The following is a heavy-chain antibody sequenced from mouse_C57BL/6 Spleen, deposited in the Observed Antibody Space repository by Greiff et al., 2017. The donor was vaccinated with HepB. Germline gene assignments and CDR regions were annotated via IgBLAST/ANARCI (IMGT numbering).Heavy chain of an antibody. V-gene: IGHV1-15*01. CDR1: GYTFTDYE. CDR3: TRGLITTVRYYFDY. D-gene: IGHD1-2*01. J-gene: IGHJ2*01. Sequence: QVHVKQSGAELVRPGASVTLSCKASGYTFTDYEMHWVKQTPVHGLEWIGAIDPETGGTAYYQKFKGKAILTADKSSSTAYMELRSLTSEDSAVYYCTRGLITTVRYYFDYWGQGTTLTVSS. CDR2: IDPETGGT.